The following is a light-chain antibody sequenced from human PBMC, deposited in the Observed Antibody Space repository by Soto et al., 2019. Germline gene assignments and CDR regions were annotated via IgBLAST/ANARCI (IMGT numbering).Light chain of an antibody. CDR2: EVS. CDR3: LQRIQRPYT. J-gene: IGKJ2*01. V-gene: IGKV2D-29*01. Sequence: DIVMTQTPLSLSVTPGQPASISCKSSQNLLHSDGKTYLFWYLQKPGQPPHLLIYEVSNRFSGGPDRFSGSGSGTDFTLQISPMEAEDVGVYYCLQRIQRPYTFGQGNKLEIK. CDR1: QNLLHSDGKTY.